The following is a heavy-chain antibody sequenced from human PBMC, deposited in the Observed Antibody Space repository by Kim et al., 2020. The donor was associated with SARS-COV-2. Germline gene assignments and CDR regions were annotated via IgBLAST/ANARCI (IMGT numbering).Heavy chain of an antibody. CDR2: IYYSGST. CDR3: ARLRPDNLYYYDSSGSMDY. J-gene: IGHJ4*02. D-gene: IGHD3-22*01. Sequence: SETLSLTCTVSGGSISSGGYYWSWIRQHPGKGLEWIGYIYYSGSTYYNPSLKSRVTISVDTSKNQFSLKLSSVTAADTAVYYCARLRPDNLYYYDSSGSMDYWGQGTLVTVSS. V-gene: IGHV4-31*03. CDR1: GGSISSGGYY.